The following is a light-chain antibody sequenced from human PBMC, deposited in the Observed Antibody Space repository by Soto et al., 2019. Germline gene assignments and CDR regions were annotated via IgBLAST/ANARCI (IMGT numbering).Light chain of an antibody. Sequence: QSALTQPASVSGSPGQSITISCTGTSSDVGAYNYVSWYQQHPGKAPKLMIYDVSNRPSGVSNRFSGSKSGNTASLTISGLQAEDEADYYCSSYTSSSTVVFGGGTSSPS. J-gene: IGLJ2*01. CDR2: DVS. V-gene: IGLV2-14*01. CDR1: SSDVGAYNY. CDR3: SSYTSSSTVV.